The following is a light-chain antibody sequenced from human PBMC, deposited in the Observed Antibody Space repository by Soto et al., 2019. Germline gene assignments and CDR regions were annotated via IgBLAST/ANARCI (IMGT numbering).Light chain of an antibody. CDR1: QSVSKNF. Sequence: EIVLTQSPGTLSLSPGERATLSCRASQSVSKNFLAWYQQKPGQAPRLLIHDASSRATGIPDRFSGNGSGTDFTLTISRLEPEDFAMYYCQQCSTSPLTFGGGTKVEMK. CDR2: DAS. J-gene: IGKJ4*01. CDR3: QQCSTSPLT. V-gene: IGKV3-20*01.